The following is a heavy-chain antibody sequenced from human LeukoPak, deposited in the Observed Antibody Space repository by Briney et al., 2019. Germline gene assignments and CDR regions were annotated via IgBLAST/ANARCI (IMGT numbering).Heavy chain of an antibody. Sequence: GGSLRLSCAASGFTFSSYGMHWVRQAPGKGLEWVAVIWYDGRNKDYAASVKGRFTISRDNSKNTLYLQMNSLRAEDTAVYYCARDRNYYYGSGSYYLDWFDPWGQGTLVTVSS. CDR3: ARDRNYYYGSGSYYLDWFDP. J-gene: IGHJ5*02. D-gene: IGHD3-10*01. CDR2: IWYDGRNK. V-gene: IGHV3-33*01. CDR1: GFTFSSYG.